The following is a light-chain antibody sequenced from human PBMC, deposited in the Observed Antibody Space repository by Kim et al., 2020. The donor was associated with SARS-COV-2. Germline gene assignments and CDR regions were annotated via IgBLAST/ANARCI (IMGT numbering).Light chain of an antibody. V-gene: IGLV2-14*03. CDR1: SSDVGGYNY. J-gene: IGLJ3*02. Sequence: QSITISCTGTSSDVGGYNYVSWYQQHPGKAPNLMIYDVNNRPSGVSNRFSGSKSGNTASLTISGLQAEDEADYYCSSYTSSSTLEVFGGGTQLTVL. CDR2: DVN. CDR3: SSYTSSSTLEV.